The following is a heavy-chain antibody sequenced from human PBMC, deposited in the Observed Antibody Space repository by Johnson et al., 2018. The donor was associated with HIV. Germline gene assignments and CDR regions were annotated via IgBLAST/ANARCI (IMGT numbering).Heavy chain of an antibody. Sequence: VQLVESGGGVVQPGRSLRLSCAASGFTFSSYDMHWVRQAPGKGLVWVSSINSDESSTNYAESVTGRFTISRDKAKNTLYLQMNSLRSEDTAVYYCARAGKTVTFDIWGQGTIVTFSS. V-gene: IGHV3-74*02. CDR2: INSDESST. CDR3: ARAGKTVTFDI. J-gene: IGHJ3*02. D-gene: IGHD1-14*01. CDR1: GFTFSSYD.